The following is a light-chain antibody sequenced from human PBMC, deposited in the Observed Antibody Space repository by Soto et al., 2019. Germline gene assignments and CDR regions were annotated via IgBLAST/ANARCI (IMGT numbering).Light chain of an antibody. CDR1: QGIRTE. Sequence: AIEMTQSPSSLSASVGDRVIITCRASQGIRTELGWYQQKPGEAPKLLIYAASTLQGGVPSRFSGSGSGTDFTLTISSLQPEDFATYYCLQDYNYPRTFGQGTKVEMK. CDR2: AAS. CDR3: LQDYNYPRT. V-gene: IGKV1-6*01. J-gene: IGKJ1*01.